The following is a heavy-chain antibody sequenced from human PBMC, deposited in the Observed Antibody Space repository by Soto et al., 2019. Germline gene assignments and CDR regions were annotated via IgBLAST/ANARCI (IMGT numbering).Heavy chain of an antibody. J-gene: IGHJ4*02. CDR3: ARDGIGGTVFRGYLDY. D-gene: IGHD1-7*01. CDR1: GFTFSSYA. Sequence: GSLRLSCAASGFTFSSYAMSWARQAPGKGLEWVSSISGSGGSPYVADSVKGRFTISRDNSKNTLYLQMNTLGAEDTAVYYCARDGIGGTVFRGYLDYWGRGTVVTVSS. CDR2: ISGSGGSP. V-gene: IGHV3-23*01.